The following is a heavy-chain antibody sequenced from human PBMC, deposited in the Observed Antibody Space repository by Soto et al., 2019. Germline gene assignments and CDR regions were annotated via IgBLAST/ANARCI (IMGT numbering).Heavy chain of an antibody. J-gene: IGHJ4*02. CDR1: GFTFNNYA. CDR2: TSYDGNNE. V-gene: IGHV3-30*18. Sequence: GSLRLSCAASGFTFNNYAMHWVRQAPGKGLEWVALTSYDGNNEYYTDSVKGRFTISRDNSKNTLFLQMNSPRPEDTAVYYCAKDKGVFNWATSYFDYWGQGALVTISS. CDR3: AKDKGVFNWATSYFDY. D-gene: IGHD1-1*01.